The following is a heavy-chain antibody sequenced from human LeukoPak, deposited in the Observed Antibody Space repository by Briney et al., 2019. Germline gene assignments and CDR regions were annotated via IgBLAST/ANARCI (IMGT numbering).Heavy chain of an antibody. CDR2: ISGSGGST. Sequence: GGSLRLSCAASGFTFSSYATSWVRQAPGKGLEWVSAISGSGGSTYYADSVKGRFTISRDNSKNTLYLQMNSLRAEDTAVYYCAKSKQWLGSLSDYWGQGTLVTVSS. CDR1: GFTFSSYA. CDR3: AKSKQWLGSLSDY. J-gene: IGHJ4*02. D-gene: IGHD6-19*01. V-gene: IGHV3-23*01.